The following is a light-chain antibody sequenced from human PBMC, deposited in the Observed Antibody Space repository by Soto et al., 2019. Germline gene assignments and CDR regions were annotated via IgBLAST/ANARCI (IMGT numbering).Light chain of an antibody. CDR2: KAS. Sequence: DIQMTQFPSTLSASIGDRVTITCRASQTVSSWLAWYQQKPGKAPKLLIYKASTLETGVPSRFSGSGSGTAFPLTISSLQPDDFATYYCQQYNRYSSYTFGQGTRLEIK. J-gene: IGKJ2*01. CDR1: QTVSSW. V-gene: IGKV1-5*03. CDR3: QQYNRYSSYT.